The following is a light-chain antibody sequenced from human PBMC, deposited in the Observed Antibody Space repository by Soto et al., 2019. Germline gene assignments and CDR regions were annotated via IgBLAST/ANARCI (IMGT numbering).Light chain of an antibody. Sequence: IVLTQSPGTLSLSPGERVTLSCRASQSVTTRLAWYQHKPGQAPTLLMSGASNRASGVPVRFSGSGSGTDFTLTITRLEPEDFALYYCQQYGGSPITFGLGTKVDIX. CDR1: QSVTTR. J-gene: IGKJ1*01. V-gene: IGKV3-20*01. CDR2: GAS. CDR3: QQYGGSPIT.